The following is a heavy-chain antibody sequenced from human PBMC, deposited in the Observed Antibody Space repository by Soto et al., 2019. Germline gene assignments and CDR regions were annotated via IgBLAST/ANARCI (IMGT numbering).Heavy chain of an antibody. CDR3: ATTKGLGYCSSTSCYAKGYYFDY. V-gene: IGHV4-39*01. D-gene: IGHD2-2*01. CDR1: GGSISSSSYY. CDR2: IYYSGST. Sequence: QLQLQESGPGLVKPSETLSLTCTVSGGSISSSSYYWGWIRQPPGKGLEWIGSIYYSGSTYYNPSLKRRVTISVDTSKNQFSLKLSSVTAADTAVYYCATTKGLGYCSSTSCYAKGYYFDYWGQGTLVTVSS. J-gene: IGHJ4*02.